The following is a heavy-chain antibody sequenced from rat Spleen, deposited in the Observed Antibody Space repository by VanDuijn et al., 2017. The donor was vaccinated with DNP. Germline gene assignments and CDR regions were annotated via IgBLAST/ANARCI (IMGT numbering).Heavy chain of an antibody. CDR2: FSNRGDDT. CDR3: ACRPPPTRGRFDC. Sequence: EVQLVESGGGLVQPGRSLKLSCAPSGFTFSNFGMAWVRQAPTKGLEWVATFSNRGDDTYYRDSVKGRFTISRDNAKSTLYLQMNSRRSEDTATDSCACRPPPTRGRFDCWGQGIMVTVSS. J-gene: IGHJ2*01. D-gene: IGHD1-4*01. CDR1: GFTFSNFG. V-gene: IGHV5S13*01.